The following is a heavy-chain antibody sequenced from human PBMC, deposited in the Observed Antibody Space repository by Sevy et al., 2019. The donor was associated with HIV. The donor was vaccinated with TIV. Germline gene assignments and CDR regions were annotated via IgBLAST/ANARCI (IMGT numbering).Heavy chain of an antibody. CDR1: GYTFNAYY. J-gene: IGHJ4*02. CDR3: ARGVVGATTNLDY. V-gene: IGHV1-2*02. CDR2: INPKSGGT. D-gene: IGHD1-26*01. Sequence: ASLKVSCKSSGYTFNAYYLHWVRQAPGQGLEWMGWINPKSGGTKSPRKFQGRVTMTRDTSISTAYMQVTSLTSDDTAVYYCARGVVGATTNLDYWGQGTLVTVSS.